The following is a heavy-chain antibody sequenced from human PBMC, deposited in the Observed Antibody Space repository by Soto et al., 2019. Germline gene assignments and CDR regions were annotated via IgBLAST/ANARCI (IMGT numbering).Heavy chain of an antibody. V-gene: IGHV4-39*07. CDR2: IYYSGST. CDR1: GGSISSSSYY. CDR3: ARALTIFENWFDP. J-gene: IGHJ5*02. Sequence: SETLSLTCTVSGGSISSSSYYWGWIRQPPGKGLEWIGSIYYSGSTYYSPSLKSRVTISVDTSKNQFSLKLSSVTAADTAVYYCARALTIFENWFDPWGQGTLVTVSS. D-gene: IGHD3-3*01.